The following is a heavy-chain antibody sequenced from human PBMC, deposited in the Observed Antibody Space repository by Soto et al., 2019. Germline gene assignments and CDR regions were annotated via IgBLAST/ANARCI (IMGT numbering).Heavy chain of an antibody. CDR2: IYYSGST. V-gene: IGHV4-31*03. CDR1: GGSISSGGYH. D-gene: IGHD2-21*01. J-gene: IGHJ4*02. Sequence: QVQLQESGPGLVRSSQTLSLTCTVSGGSISSGGYHWNWIRQHPGKGLEWIGNIYYSGSTYYNPSLKNRVTISIDTSKNQFSLKLSSVTAADTAVYYCARDVWPYYFDYWGQGTLVTVSS. CDR3: ARDVWPYYFDY.